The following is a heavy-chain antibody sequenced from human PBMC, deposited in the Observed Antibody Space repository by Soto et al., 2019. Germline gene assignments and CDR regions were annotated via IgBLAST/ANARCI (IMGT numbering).Heavy chain of an antibody. CDR2: IYSGGST. D-gene: IGHD2-21*02. Sequence: PGRSLRLSCVVSGFTLNSVDLGWVSPAPGKRLEWVSLIYSGGSTYYANSVKGRFTISRDNSKNTLYLQMNSLRAQDTAVYYCARARGGLSVVTATYFDYWGQGTLVTVSS. J-gene: IGHJ4*02. CDR1: GFTLNSVD. CDR3: ARARGGLSVVTATYFDY. V-gene: IGHV3-53*01.